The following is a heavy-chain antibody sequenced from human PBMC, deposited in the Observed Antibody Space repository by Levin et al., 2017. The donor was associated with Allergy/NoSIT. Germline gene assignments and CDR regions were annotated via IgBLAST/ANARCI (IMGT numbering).Heavy chain of an antibody. D-gene: IGHD2-2*01. J-gene: IGHJ3*02. V-gene: IGHV3-23*01. CDR3: ARVVAGPNVGADSFAI. CDR2: ISGSSGTT. CDR1: GFTFSTFA. Sequence: GESLKISCAASGFTFSTFAMSWVRQAPGRGLEWVSAISGSSGTTHYADSVRGRFAISRDNSKNALYLQMSSLRAEDTAVYYCARVVAGPNVGADSFAIWGQGTMVTVSS.